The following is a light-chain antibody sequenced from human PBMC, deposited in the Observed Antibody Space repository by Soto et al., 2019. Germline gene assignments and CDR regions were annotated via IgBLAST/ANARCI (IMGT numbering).Light chain of an antibody. Sequence: QSALTQPPSASGSAGQSVTISCTGTSSDIGAYNYVSWYQQHPGTAPKLVIYEVSKRPSGVPDRFSGSKSGNTASLTVSGLQAEDEADYYCSSYAGSNNYVVFGGGTKLTVL. CDR3: SSYAGSNNYVV. V-gene: IGLV2-8*01. CDR2: EVS. J-gene: IGLJ2*01. CDR1: SSDIGAYNY.